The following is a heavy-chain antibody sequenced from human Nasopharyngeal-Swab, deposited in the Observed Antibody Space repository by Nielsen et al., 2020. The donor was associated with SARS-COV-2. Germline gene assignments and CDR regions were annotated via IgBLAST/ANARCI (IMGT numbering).Heavy chain of an antibody. CDR1: GFSLSTSGMC. Sequence: SGPTLVKPTQTLTLTCTFSGFSLSTSGMCVSWLRQPPGKALEWLALIDWDDDKYYSTSLKTRLTISKDTSKNQVVLTMTNMDPVDTATYYCARMAAMDNYYYGMDVWGQGTTVTVSS. CDR3: ARMAAMDNYYYGMDV. J-gene: IGHJ6*02. V-gene: IGHV2-70*01. D-gene: IGHD5-18*01. CDR2: IDWDDDK.